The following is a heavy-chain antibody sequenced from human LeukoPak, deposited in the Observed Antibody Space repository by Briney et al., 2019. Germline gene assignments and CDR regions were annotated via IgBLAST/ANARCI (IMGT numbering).Heavy chain of an antibody. CDR3: ARRGYGSGSYYFDY. CDR1: GFTFTTYA. J-gene: IGHJ4*02. Sequence: GGSLRLSCAASGFTFTTYAMSWVRQAPGRGLEWVSAISNSGGSTYHADSVKGRSTISRDNSKNTLYLQINSLRAEDTAIYYCARRGYGSGSYYFDYWGQGTLVTVSS. CDR2: ISNSGGST. D-gene: IGHD3-10*01. V-gene: IGHV3-23*01.